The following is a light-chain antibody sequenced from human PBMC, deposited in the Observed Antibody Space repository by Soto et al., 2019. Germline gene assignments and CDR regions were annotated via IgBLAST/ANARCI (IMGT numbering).Light chain of an antibody. CDR3: CSYAGYYTLV. Sequence: QSVLTQPRSVSGSPGQSVTISCTGTSSDVGGYNYVSWYQQHPGKAPKLIIYAVSGRPSGVPDRFSDSKSGNTASLTISGLQADDEADYYCCSYAGYYTLVFGGGTKLTVL. J-gene: IGLJ2*01. V-gene: IGLV2-11*01. CDR1: SSDVGGYNY. CDR2: AVS.